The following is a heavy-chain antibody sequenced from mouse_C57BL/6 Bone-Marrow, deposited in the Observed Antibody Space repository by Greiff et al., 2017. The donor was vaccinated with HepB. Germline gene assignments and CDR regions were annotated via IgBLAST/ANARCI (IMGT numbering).Heavy chain of an antibody. D-gene: IGHD2-13*01. V-gene: IGHV1-69*01. J-gene: IGHJ2*01. CDR1: GYTFTSYW. Sequence: QVQLQQPGAELVMPGASVKLSCKASGYTFTSYWMHWVKQRPGQGLEWIGEIDPSDSYTNYNQKFKGKSTLTVDKSSSTAYMQLSSLTSEDSAVYYCAREGMTTPFDYWGQGTTLTVSS. CDR3: AREGMTTPFDY. CDR2: IDPSDSYT.